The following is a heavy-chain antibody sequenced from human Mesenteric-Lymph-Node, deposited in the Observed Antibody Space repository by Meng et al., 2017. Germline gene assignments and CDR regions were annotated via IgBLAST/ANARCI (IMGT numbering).Heavy chain of an antibody. V-gene: IGHV4-59*01. CDR1: GGSISSYY. Sequence: SETLSLTCTVFGGSISSYYWSWIRQPPGKGLEWIGYIYYSGSTNYNPSLKSRVTISLDTSKNQFSLKLSSVTAADTPVYYCARAGLYYCGSGTDDAFDIWGQGTMVTVSS. CDR3: ARAGLYYCGSGTDDAFDI. J-gene: IGHJ3*02. CDR2: IYYSGST. D-gene: IGHD3-10*01.